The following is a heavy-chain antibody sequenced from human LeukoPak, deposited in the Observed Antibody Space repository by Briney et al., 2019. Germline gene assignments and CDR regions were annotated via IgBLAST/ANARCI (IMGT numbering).Heavy chain of an antibody. Sequence: PGGSLRLSCAASGFTFSDYYMSWIRQAPGKGLEWVSYISSSGSTIYYADSVKGRFTISRDNAKNSLYLQMNSLRAEDTAVYYCARDYYDSSGYFRTNYWGQGTLVTVSS. CDR1: GFTFSDYY. V-gene: IGHV3-11*01. D-gene: IGHD3-22*01. CDR3: ARDYYDSSGYFRTNY. J-gene: IGHJ4*02. CDR2: ISSSGSTI.